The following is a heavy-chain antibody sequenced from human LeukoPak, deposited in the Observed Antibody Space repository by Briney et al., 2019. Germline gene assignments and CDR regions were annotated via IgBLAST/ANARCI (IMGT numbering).Heavy chain of an antibody. CDR2: IYHSGST. Sequence: SETLSLTCTVSGGSISSGGYYWSWIRQPPGKGLEWIGYIYHSGSTYYNPSLKSRVTISVDRSKNQFSLKLSSVTAADTAVYYCARESHSSSWQPYYFDYWGQGTLVTASS. J-gene: IGHJ4*02. V-gene: IGHV4-30-2*01. D-gene: IGHD6-13*01. CDR3: ARESHSSSWQPYYFDY. CDR1: GGSISSGGYY.